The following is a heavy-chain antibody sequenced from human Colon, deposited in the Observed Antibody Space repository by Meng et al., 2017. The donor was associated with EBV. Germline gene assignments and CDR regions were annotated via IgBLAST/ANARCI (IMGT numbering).Heavy chain of an antibody. CDR1: GGSFSDYY. V-gene: IGHV4-34*01. D-gene: IGHD1-26*01. CDR2: INHSGST. Sequence: VQLQQWGAGLLKPSETLSLTCAVYGGSFSDYYWSWIRQPPEKGLEWIGEINHSGSTNYNPSLKSRVTISVDTSKKQFSLKLSSVTAADTAVYYCARGPGGSYYLYYFDYWGQGTLVTVSS. CDR3: ARGPGGSYYLYYFDY. J-gene: IGHJ4*02.